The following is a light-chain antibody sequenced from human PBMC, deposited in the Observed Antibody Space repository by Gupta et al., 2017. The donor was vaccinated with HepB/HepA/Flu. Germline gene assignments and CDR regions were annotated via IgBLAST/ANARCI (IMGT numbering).Light chain of an antibody. J-gene: IGLJ1*01. Sequence: QSALTQPASVSGSPGQSITISCTGTSSDIGTHNYVSWYQQNPGKAPKLIIHDVSDRPSGVSNRFSGSKSGNTASLTISGLQAEDEVDYYCCSSSSSSTLYVFGTGTEVTVL. CDR3: CSSSSSSTLYV. CDR1: SSDIGTHNY. V-gene: IGLV2-14*01. CDR2: DVS.